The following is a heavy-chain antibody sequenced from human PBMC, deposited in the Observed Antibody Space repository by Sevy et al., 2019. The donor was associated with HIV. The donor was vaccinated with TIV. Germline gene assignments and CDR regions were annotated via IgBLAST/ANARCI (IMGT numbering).Heavy chain of an antibody. CDR1: GFTFSSCV. J-gene: IGHJ4*02. CDR3: AKVSDSYGYQGPCDY. D-gene: IGHD5-18*01. CDR2: VSGSGDTT. Sequence: GGSLRLSCAASGFTFSSCVMSWVRQAPGKGLEWVSAVSGSGDTTYYSDSVKGRFTISRDNSKNTLHLQMNSLRAEDTAVYYCAKVSDSYGYQGPCDYWGQGTLVTVSS. V-gene: IGHV3-23*01.